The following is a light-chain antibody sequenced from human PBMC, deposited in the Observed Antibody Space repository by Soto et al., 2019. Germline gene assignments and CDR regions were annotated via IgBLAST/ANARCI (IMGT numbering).Light chain of an antibody. CDR1: SSDVGGYNY. Sequence: SALTQPASVSGSPGQSITISCTGTSSDVGGYNYVSWYQQHPGKAPKLMIYDVSNRPSGVSNRFSGSKSGNTASLTISGLQAEDDADYYCSSYTSSSTLVFGTGTKVTVL. CDR3: SSYTSSSTLV. J-gene: IGLJ1*01. CDR2: DVS. V-gene: IGLV2-14*01.